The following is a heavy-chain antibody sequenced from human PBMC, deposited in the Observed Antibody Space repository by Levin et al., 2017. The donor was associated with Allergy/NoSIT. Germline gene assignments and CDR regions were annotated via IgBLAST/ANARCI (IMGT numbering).Heavy chain of an antibody. CDR2: INPNSGGT. V-gene: IGHV1-2*06. J-gene: IGHJ4*02. CDR3: ARSGCSSSTSCYADY. CDR1: GYTFTGYY. D-gene: IGHD2-2*01. Sequence: GESLKISCKASGYTFTGYYMHWVRQAPGQGLEWMGRINPNSGGTNYAQKFQGRVTMTRDTSISTAYMELSRLRSDDTAVYYCARSGCSSSTSCYADYWGQGTLVTVSS.